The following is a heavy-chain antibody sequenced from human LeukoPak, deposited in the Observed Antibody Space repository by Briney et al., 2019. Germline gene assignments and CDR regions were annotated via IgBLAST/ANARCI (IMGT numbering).Heavy chain of an antibody. V-gene: IGHV3-23*01. Sequence: GGSLRLSCAASGFTFSTYALNWVRQAPGKGLEWVSAISDSGGAIYYADSVKGRFTMSRDNSKSSLFLQMNSLRAEDTAVYYCAKVIREVDMSYDYWGQGALVTVSS. D-gene: IGHD5-24*01. J-gene: IGHJ4*02. CDR3: AKVIREVDMSYDY. CDR1: GFTFSTYA. CDR2: ISDSGGAI.